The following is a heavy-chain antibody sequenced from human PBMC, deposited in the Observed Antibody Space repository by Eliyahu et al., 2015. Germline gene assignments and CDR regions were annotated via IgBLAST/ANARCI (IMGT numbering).Heavy chain of an antibody. CDR3: ARTTDSYYDFWSGYYTPENWFDP. D-gene: IGHD3-3*01. CDR1: GYTFTSYG. J-gene: IGHJ5*02. Sequence: QVQLVQSGAEVKKPGASVKVSCKASGYTFTSYGISWVRQAPGQGLEWMGWISAYNGNTNLGTEAQGQVTMTPHTYPRTPSMELRSLRSDDTAVYYCARTTDSYYDFWSGYYTPENWFDPWGQGTLVTVSS. V-gene: IGHV1-18*01. CDR2: ISAYNGNT.